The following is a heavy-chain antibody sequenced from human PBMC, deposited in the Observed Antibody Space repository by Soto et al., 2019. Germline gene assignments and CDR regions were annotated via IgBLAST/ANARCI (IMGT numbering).Heavy chain of an antibody. Sequence: PGGSLRLSCAASGFTFSSYGMHWVRQAPGKGLEWVAVIWYDGSNKYYADSVKGRFTISRDNSKNTLYLQMNSLRAEDTAVYYCARDLEGDPLYYYYGMDVWGQGTTVTVSS. CDR2: IWYDGSNK. V-gene: IGHV3-33*01. D-gene: IGHD1-1*01. J-gene: IGHJ6*02. CDR3: ARDLEGDPLYYYYGMDV. CDR1: GFTFSSYG.